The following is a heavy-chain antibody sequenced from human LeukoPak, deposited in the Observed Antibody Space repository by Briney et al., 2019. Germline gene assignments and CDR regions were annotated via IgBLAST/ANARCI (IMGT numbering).Heavy chain of an antibody. CDR1: GGTFSSYA. CDR2: IIPIFGTA. V-gene: IGHV1-69*13. Sequence: SVKVSCKASGGTFSSYAISWVRQAPGQGLEWMGGIIPIFGTANYAQKFQGRVTITADESTSTAYMELSSLRSEDTAVYYCARVAICGGDCYFVTDWFDSWGQGTLVTVSS. J-gene: IGHJ5*01. CDR3: ARVAICGGDCYFVTDWFDS. D-gene: IGHD2-21*02.